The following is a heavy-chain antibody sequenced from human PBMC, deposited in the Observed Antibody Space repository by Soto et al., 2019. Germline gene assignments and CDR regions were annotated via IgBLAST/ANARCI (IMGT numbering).Heavy chain of an antibody. J-gene: IGHJ3*02. D-gene: IGHD5-18*01. CDR1: GFTFSSYW. CDR2: INSDGSST. CDR3: ARPAMVRVGAFDI. V-gene: IGHV3-74*01. Sequence: EVQLVESGGGLVQPGGSLRLSCAASGFTFSSYWMHWVRQAPGKGLVWVSRINSDGSSTSYADSVKGRFTISRDNAKNTLYLXXXSLRAEDTAVYYCARPAMVRVGAFDIWGQGTMVTVSS.